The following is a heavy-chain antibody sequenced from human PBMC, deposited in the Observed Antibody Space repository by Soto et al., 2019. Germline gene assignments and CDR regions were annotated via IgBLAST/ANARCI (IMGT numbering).Heavy chain of an antibody. V-gene: IGHV4-30-4*08. D-gene: IGHD3-16*01. CDR3: TSGPYGDKVDF. CDR1: GGSVSSADWN. Sequence: QVQLQESGPGLVKPSQTLSLTCTVSGGSVSSADWNWSWIRQTPGKGLDWIGHIYEGGRTSSNPSIMSGATISWDTSKILFSLTLQCVTAADTAVYYCTSGPYGDKVDFWGQGLLVTVPS. J-gene: IGHJ4*02. CDR2: IYEGGRT.